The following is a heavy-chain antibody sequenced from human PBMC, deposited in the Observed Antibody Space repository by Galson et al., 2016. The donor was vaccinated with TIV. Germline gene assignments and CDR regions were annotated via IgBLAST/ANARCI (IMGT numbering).Heavy chain of an antibody. D-gene: IGHD3-10*01. J-gene: IGHJ3*01. CDR3: ARDRLWSGDNEPIDL. V-gene: IGHV3-9*01. CDR2: ISWNSGKL. Sequence: SLRLSCAASGFTFEDHAMHWVRQIPGGGLEWVSHISWNSGKLGYAASVNGRFTISRDNAKNSVYLQMNRLRLEDTALYYCARDRLWSGDNEPIDLWGQGTVVTVS. CDR1: GFTFEDHA.